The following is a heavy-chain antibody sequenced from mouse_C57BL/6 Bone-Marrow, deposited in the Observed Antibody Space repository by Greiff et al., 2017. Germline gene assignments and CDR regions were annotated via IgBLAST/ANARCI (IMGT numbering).Heavy chain of an antibody. D-gene: IGHD2-3*01. CDR1: GYSFTGYY. Sequence: VHVKQSGPELVKPGASVKISCKASGYSFTGYYMHWVKQSHGNILDWIGYIYPYNGVSSYNQKFKGKATLTVDKSSSTAYMELRSLTSEDSAVYYCARGGYYEEFLHWYFDVWGTGTTVTVSS. J-gene: IGHJ1*03. CDR2: IYPYNGVS. CDR3: ARGGYYEEFLHWYFDV. V-gene: IGHV1-31*01.